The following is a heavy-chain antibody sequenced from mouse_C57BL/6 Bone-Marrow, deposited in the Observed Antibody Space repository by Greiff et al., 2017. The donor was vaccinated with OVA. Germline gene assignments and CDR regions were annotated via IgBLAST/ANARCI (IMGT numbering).Heavy chain of an antibody. CDR3: AREGLRYYLDY. D-gene: IGHD1-1*01. J-gene: IGHJ2*01. V-gene: IGHV5-4*01. CDR1: GFTFSSYA. CDR2: ISDGGSYT. Sequence: EVQRVESGGGLVKPGGSLKLSCAASGFTFSSYAMSWVRQTPEKRLEWVATISDGGSYTYYPDNVKGRFTISRDNAKNNLYLQMSHLKSEDTAVYYCAREGLRYYLDYWGQGTTLTVSS.